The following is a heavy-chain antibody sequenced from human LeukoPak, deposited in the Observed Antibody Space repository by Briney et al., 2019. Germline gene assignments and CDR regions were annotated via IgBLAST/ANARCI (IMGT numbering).Heavy chain of an antibody. CDR1: GYTFTSYG. V-gene: IGHV1-18*01. Sequence: ASVKVSCKASGYTFTSYGISWVRQAPGQGLEWMGWISAYNGNTNYAQKLQGRVTMTTDTSTSTAYMELRSLRSDDTAVYYCAKGLDGDYGIYYYYYMDVWGKGTTVTISS. CDR3: AKGLDGDYGIYYYYYMDV. J-gene: IGHJ6*03. CDR2: ISAYNGNT. D-gene: IGHD4-17*01.